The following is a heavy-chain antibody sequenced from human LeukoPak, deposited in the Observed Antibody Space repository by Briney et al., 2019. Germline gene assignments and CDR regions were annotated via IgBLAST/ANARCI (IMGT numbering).Heavy chain of an antibody. Sequence: SETLSLTSTVSGGSISSYYWSWIRQPPGKGLEWIGYIYYSGSTNYNPSLKSRVTISVDTSKNQFSLKLSSVTAADTAVYYCARDVWDSSGYSYGSLNWFDPWGQGTLVTVSS. CDR2: IYYSGST. CDR1: GGSISSYY. D-gene: IGHD5-18*01. V-gene: IGHV4-59*01. J-gene: IGHJ5*02. CDR3: ARDVWDSSGYSYGSLNWFDP.